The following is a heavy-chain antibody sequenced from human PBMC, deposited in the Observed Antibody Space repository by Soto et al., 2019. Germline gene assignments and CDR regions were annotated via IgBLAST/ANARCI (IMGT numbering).Heavy chain of an antibody. Sequence: GAXVKVSCKASGFTFTSSAVQWVRQARGQRLEWIGWIVVGSGNTNYAQKFQERVTITRDMSTSTAYMELSSLRSEDTAVYYCAAGRALYYDFWSGRDPYGMDVWGQGTTVTVSS. CDR2: IVVGSGNT. CDR3: AAGRALYYDFWSGRDPYGMDV. D-gene: IGHD3-3*01. CDR1: GFTFTSSA. J-gene: IGHJ6*02. V-gene: IGHV1-58*01.